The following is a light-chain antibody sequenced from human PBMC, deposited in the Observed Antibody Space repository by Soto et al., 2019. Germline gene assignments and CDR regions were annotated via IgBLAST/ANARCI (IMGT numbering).Light chain of an antibody. V-gene: IGKV3-20*01. CDR2: GAS. CDR3: QQYGSSPFT. Sequence: EIVLTQSPGTLSLSPGERATLSCRASQTVGSNYLAWYQQKPGQAPRLLIYGASSRATGIPDRFSGGESETDFTLTISRLEPEDFAVYYCQQYGSSPFTFGPGTKVDIK. J-gene: IGKJ3*01. CDR1: QTVGSNY.